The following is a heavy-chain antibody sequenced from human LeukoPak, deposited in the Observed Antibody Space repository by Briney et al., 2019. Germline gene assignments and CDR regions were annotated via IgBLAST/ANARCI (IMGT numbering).Heavy chain of an antibody. CDR1: GGTFSSYA. V-gene: IGHV1-69*13. D-gene: IGHD5-12*01. Sequence: SVKVSCKASGGTFSSYAISWVRQAPGQGREWMGGIIPIFGTANYAQKFQGRVTITADESTSTAYMELSSLRSEDTAVYYCGRWLPQGGWFDPWGQGTLVTVSS. CDR2: IIPIFGTA. CDR3: GRWLPQGGWFDP. J-gene: IGHJ5*02.